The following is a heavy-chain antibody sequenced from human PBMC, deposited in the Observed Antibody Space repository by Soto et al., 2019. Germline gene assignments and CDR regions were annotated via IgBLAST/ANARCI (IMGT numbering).Heavy chain of an antibody. D-gene: IGHD3-22*01. CDR2: IYHSGNT. Sequence: QRQLQESGSGLVKPSQTLSLTCAVSGCSISIGGYSWSWVRQPPGKGLEWIGYIYHSGNTYYNPSLKSRVTIAVGRSKNPLYLKLSSVTAADKAVYYCARCVYYDSRGYYYPNWFDPGGQGTLVTVSS. V-gene: IGHV4-30-2*01. J-gene: IGHJ5*02. CDR1: GCSISIGGYS. CDR3: ARCVYYDSRGYYYPNWFDP.